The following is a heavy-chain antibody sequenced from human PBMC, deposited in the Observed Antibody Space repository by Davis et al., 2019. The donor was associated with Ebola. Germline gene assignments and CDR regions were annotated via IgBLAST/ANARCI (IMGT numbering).Heavy chain of an antibody. CDR1: GYTFNRFA. V-gene: IGHV1-3*01. CDR3: AGNSVTTRLDYYGMDV. J-gene: IGHJ6*02. Sequence: AASVKVSCKASGYTFNRFAIHWVRQAPGQRLEWMGWINAGNGNTIYSQNFQGRVTITRDTSASTVYMQLSSLRSEDTAVYYCAGNSVTTRLDYYGMDVWGQGTTVTVSS. CDR2: INAGNGNT. D-gene: IGHD4-17*01.